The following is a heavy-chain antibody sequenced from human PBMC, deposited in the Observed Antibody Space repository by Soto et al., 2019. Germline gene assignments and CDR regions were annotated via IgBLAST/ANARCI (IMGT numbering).Heavy chain of an antibody. Sequence: SETLSLTCAVSGGSISSSNWWSWVRQPPGKGLEWIGEIYHSGSTNYNPSLKSRVTISVDKSKNQISMKLSSVTATDTAVYYCARAKDYGDSARYYYYGMDVWGQGTTVTVSS. V-gene: IGHV4-4*02. D-gene: IGHD4-17*01. J-gene: IGHJ6*02. CDR1: GGSISSSNW. CDR3: ARAKDYGDSARYYYYGMDV. CDR2: IYHSGST.